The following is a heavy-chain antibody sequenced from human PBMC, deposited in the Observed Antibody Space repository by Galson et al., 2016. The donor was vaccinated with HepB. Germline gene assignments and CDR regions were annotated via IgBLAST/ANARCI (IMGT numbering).Heavy chain of an antibody. J-gene: IGHJ4*02. CDR2: IYSGEIT. D-gene: IGHD6-13*01. V-gene: IGHV3-53*01. CDR1: GFTVISNY. CDR3: ARGLGTAGDY. Sequence: SLRLSCAASGFTVISNYMSWVRQAPGKGLEWVSVIYSGEITYYADSVKGRFAISRDNSKNTLYLQMNSLRAEDTAVYYYARGLGTAGDYWGQGTLVTVSS.